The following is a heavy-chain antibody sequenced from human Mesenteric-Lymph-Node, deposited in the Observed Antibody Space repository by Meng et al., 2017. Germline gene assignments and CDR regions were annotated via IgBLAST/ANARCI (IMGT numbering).Heavy chain of an antibody. V-gene: IGHV4-34*01. Sequence: SETLSLTCAVYGGSSSGFCWSWIRPLPGKGLEWIGEINHSGSTNYNPSLKSRVTISVDTSKKQFSLMLSSVTAADTAVYYCARGIPNYDLWSGYFYYFDYWGQGTRVTVSS. J-gene: IGHJ4*02. CDR1: GGSSSGFC. D-gene: IGHD3-3*01. CDR3: ARGIPNYDLWSGYFYYFDY. CDR2: INHSGST.